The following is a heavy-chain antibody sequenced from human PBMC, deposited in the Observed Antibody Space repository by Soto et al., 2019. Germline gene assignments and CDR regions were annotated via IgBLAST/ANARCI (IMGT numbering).Heavy chain of an antibody. CDR1: GGSISSYY. CDR3: ARWRYVYSFDY. J-gene: IGHJ4*02. D-gene: IGHD3-16*01. V-gene: IGHV4-59*01. Sequence: SETLSLTCTVSGGSISSYYWSWIRQPPGKGLEWIGYIYYSGSTNYNPSLKSRVTISVDTSKNQFSLKMSSVTATDTTVYYCARWRYVYSFDYWGQGTLVTVSS. CDR2: IYYSGST.